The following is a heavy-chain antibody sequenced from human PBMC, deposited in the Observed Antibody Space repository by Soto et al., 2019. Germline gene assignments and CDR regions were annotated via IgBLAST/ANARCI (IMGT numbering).Heavy chain of an antibody. CDR2: MNPNSGNT. D-gene: IGHD4-17*01. J-gene: IGHJ1*01. Sequence: QVQLVQSGAEVKKPGASVKVSCKASGYTFTSYDINWVRQATGQGLEWMGWMNPNSGNTGYAQKFQGRVTMTRNTSISTAYMELSSLRSEDTAVYYCARLSIDYGDYEGYFQHWGQCTLVTVSS. V-gene: IGHV1-8*01. CDR3: ARLSIDYGDYEGYFQH. CDR1: GYTFTSYD.